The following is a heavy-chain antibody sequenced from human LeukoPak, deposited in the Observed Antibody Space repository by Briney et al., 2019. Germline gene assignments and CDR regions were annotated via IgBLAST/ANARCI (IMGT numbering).Heavy chain of an antibody. CDR3: AGRAQTTGWSFDY. D-gene: IGHD6-19*01. CDR2: IHTSGST. V-gene: IGHV4-4*07. Sequence: SGTPSLTCIVSGGSISSYYWSWIRQPAGKGLEWIGQIHTSGSTNYNPSLKSRVAMSVDTSKNQFSLELSSVTAADTAVYYCAGRAQTTGWSFDYWGQGALVTVSS. J-gene: IGHJ4*02. CDR1: GGSISSYY.